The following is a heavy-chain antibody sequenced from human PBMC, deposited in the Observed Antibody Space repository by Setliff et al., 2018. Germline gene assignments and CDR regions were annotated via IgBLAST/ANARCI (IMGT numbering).Heavy chain of an antibody. CDR2: ISSGGATT. V-gene: IGHV3-23*01. D-gene: IGHD3-10*01. CDR1: GFTFNAYA. J-gene: IGHJ6*03. CDR3: VRGSSIFLITGSLHSYYYMDV. Sequence: PGGSLRLSCEASGFTFNAYAMSWVRQAPGQGLEWVSAISSGGATTYYADSVKGRLTMTRDNSNNILSLHMDSLRVEDTAVYFCVRGSSIFLITGSLHSYYYMDVWGKGATVTVSS.